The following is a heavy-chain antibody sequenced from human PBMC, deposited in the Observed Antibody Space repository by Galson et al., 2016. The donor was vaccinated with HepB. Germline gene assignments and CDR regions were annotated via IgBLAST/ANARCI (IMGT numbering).Heavy chain of an antibody. Sequence: CAISGDSVSSNSAAWNWIRQSPSRGLEWLGRTYYRSKWFNDYAPSVKSRINISPDTSKNQFSPQLNSVTPEDTAVYYCARTNSKTYGGGNLGYWGQGTLVTVSS. CDR2: TYYRSKWFN. D-gene: IGHD4-23*01. CDR1: GDSVSSNSAA. J-gene: IGHJ4*01. CDR3: ARTNSKTYGGGNLGY. V-gene: IGHV6-1*01.